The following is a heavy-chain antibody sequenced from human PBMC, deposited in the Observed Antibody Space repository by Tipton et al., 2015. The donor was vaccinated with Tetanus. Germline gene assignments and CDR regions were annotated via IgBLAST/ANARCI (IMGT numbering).Heavy chain of an antibody. CDR1: GGSISSTDYY. V-gene: IGHV4-30-4*01. CDR3: ARYSIVATSNNWFDP. J-gene: IGHJ5*02. CDR2: MYHSGQA. D-gene: IGHD5-12*01. Sequence: TLSLTCSVSGGSISSTDYYWSWIRQPPGKGLEWIGYMYHSGQAYYNSSLKSRAVILVDTSKNQFSLKLSSVTAADTAVYYCARYSIVATSNNWFDPWGQGTLVTAPS.